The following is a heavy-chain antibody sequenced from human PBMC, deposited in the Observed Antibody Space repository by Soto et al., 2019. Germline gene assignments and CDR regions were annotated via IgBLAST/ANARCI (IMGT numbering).Heavy chain of an antibody. J-gene: IGHJ4*01. CDR2: IHPGDSDT. CDR1: GYSFTSYW. D-gene: IGHD3-22*01. CDR3: ARRRGWDFDSTGYLFDY. V-gene: IGHV5-51*01. Sequence: PGESLKISCKGSGYSFTSYWIGWVRQMPGKGLEWMGTIHPGDSDTRYSPSFQGQVTISADKSISTAYLQWSSLKASDTAMYYCARRRGWDFDSTGYLFDYWGHGTLVTVSS.